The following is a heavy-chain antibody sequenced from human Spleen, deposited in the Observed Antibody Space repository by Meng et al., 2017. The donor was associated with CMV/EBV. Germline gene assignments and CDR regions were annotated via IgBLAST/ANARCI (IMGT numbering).Heavy chain of an antibody. CDR3: ARYDYSYYDVLTGSSSFDS. J-gene: IGHJ4*02. V-gene: IGHV3-7*01. CDR2: IKEDGSEE. Sequence: GGSLRLSCAASGFTFSDHYMDWVRQAPGKGLEWVANIKEDGSEEYYVGSVRGRFTISRDNANKSLYLHMNSLRAEDTAVYYCARYDYSYYDVLTGSSSFDSWGQGTLVTVSS. D-gene: IGHD3-9*01. CDR1: GFTFSDHY.